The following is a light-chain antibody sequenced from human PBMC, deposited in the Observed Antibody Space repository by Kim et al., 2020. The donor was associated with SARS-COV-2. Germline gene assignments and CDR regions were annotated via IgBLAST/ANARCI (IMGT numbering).Light chain of an antibody. CDR3: QQANSFPIT. CDR1: QGISSW. J-gene: IGKJ5*01. V-gene: IGKV1-12*01. CDR2: AAS. Sequence: DIQMTQSPSSVSASVGDRVTITCRASQGISSWLAWYQRRPGKAPKLLISAASRLQSGVPSRFSGSASGTDFTLTISSLQPEDFATYYCQQANSFPITFGQGTRLEIK.